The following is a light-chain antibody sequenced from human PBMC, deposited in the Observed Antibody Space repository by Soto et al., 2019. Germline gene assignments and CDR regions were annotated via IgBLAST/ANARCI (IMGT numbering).Light chain of an antibody. V-gene: IGKV3D-15*01. CDR3: QQYNNWPRT. J-gene: IGKJ1*01. CDR1: QSVSSY. Sequence: EVVLTQSPGTLSLSPGERATLSCRASQSVSSYLAWYQQKPGQAPRLLIYYASNRATGIPDRFSGSGSGTEFTLTISSLQSEDFAVYYCQQYNNWPRTFGQGTKVDIK. CDR2: YAS.